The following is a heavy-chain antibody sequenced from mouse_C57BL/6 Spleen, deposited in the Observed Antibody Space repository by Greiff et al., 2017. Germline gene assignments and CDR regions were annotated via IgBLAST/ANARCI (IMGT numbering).Heavy chain of an antibody. Sequence: ESGAELVRPGASVTLSCKASGYTFTDYEMHWVKQTPVHGLEWIGAIDPETGGTAYNQKFKGKAILTADKSSSTAYMELRSLTSEDSAVYYCTRRDYYGSSSDYWGQGTTLTVSS. V-gene: IGHV1-15*01. D-gene: IGHD1-1*01. CDR2: IDPETGGT. CDR3: TRRDYYGSSSDY. CDR1: GYTFTDYE. J-gene: IGHJ2*01.